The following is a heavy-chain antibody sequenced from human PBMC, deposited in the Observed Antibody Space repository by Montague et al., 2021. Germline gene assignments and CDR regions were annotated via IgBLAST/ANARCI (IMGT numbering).Heavy chain of an antibody. D-gene: IGHD3-10*01. V-gene: IGHV4-34*01. Sequence: SETLSLTCGVCGGPFSGYFWTWIRQPPGKGLEWVGEINHSGDANYNPSLESRVTMTVDTSKRQFSLRLTSLTAADTAIYYCARDTWFRENLSSLYYYGIDVWGQGTTVTVSS. CDR3: ARDTWFRENLSSLYYYGIDV. CDR1: GGPFSGYF. CDR2: INHSGDA. J-gene: IGHJ6*02.